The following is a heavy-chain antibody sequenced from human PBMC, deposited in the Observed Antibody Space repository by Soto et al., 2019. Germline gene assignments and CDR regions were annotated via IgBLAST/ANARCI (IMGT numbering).Heavy chain of an antibody. Sequence: GGSLRLSCTASGFTFSDSYMDWVRQAPGKGLDWVGRIRNKANSYTTEYAASVKGRFTVSRDDSKNSLYLQMNSLKTEDTAVYYCARTLNPLISVCSGGSCYLEGVFWFDPWGQGTLVTVSS. CDR3: ARTLNPLISVCSGGSCYLEGVFWFDP. J-gene: IGHJ5*02. CDR2: IRNKANSYTT. D-gene: IGHD2-15*01. V-gene: IGHV3-72*01. CDR1: GFTFSDSY.